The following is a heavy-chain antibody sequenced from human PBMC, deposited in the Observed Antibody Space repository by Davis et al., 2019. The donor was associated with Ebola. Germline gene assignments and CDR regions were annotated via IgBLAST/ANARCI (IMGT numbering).Heavy chain of an antibody. CDR3: ARSNIVVVVAATRHYYYGMDV. V-gene: IGHV3-21*01. CDR1: GFTFSSYS. D-gene: IGHD2-15*01. Sequence: GESLKISCAASGFTFSSYSMNWVRQAPGKGLEWVSSISSSSSYIYYADSVKGRFTISRDNAKNSLYLQMNSLRAEDTAVYYCARSNIVVVVAATRHYYYGMDVWGQGTTVTVSS. J-gene: IGHJ6*02. CDR2: ISSSSSYI.